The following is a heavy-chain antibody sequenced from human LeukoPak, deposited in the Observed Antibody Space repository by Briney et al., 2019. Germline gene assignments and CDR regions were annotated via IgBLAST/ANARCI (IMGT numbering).Heavy chain of an antibody. V-gene: IGHV6-1*01. CDR2: TYYRSKWYN. J-gene: IGHJ4*02. Sequence: SQTLSLTCAISGDSVSSNSAAWNWIRQSPSRGLEWLGRTYYRSKWYNDYAVPVKSRITINPDTSKNQFSLQLNSVTPEDTAVYYCAREGGCSSTTCYEVDYWGQGTLVTVSS. CDR1: GDSVSSNSAA. D-gene: IGHD2-2*01. CDR3: AREGGCSSTTCYEVDY.